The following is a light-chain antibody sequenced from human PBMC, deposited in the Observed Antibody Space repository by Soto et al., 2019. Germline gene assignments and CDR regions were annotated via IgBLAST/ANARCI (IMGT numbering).Light chain of an antibody. CDR3: QQLNSYPIT. CDR1: QGISSY. V-gene: IGKV1-9*01. J-gene: IGKJ5*01. CDR2: AAS. Sequence: IQLTQSPSSLSASVGDRVTITCRASQGISSYLAWYQQKPGKAPKLPIYAASTLQSGVPSRFSGSESGTDFTLTIRSLQPEDFATYYCQQLNSYPITFGQGTRLEIK.